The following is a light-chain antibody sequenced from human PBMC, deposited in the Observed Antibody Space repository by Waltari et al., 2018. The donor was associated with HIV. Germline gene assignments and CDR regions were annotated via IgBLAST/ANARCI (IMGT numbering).Light chain of an antibody. V-gene: IGLV2-8*01. Sequence: QSALTQPPSVSGSPGQSVTISCTGTSSDVGRYNYVSWYQQRPGKAPKRLIYEVSKRPSGVPDRFSGSKSGNTASLTVSGLQAEDEADYYCSSYVPNKFMVFGGGTKLTVL. J-gene: IGLJ3*02. CDR3: SSYVPNKFMV. CDR2: EVS. CDR1: SSDVGRYNY.